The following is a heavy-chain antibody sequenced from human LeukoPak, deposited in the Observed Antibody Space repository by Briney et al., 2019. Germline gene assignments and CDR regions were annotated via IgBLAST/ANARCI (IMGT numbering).Heavy chain of an antibody. CDR1: GFTFSSYA. J-gene: IGHJ4*02. V-gene: IGHV3-23*01. Sequence: GGSLRLSCAAFGFTFSSYAMSWVRQAPGKGLEWVSAISGSGGSTYYADSVKGRFTISRDNSKNTLYLQMNSLRAEDTAVYYGYCSSTSCYTWGQGTLVTVSS. D-gene: IGHD2-2*02. CDR3: YCSSTSCYT. CDR2: ISGSGGST.